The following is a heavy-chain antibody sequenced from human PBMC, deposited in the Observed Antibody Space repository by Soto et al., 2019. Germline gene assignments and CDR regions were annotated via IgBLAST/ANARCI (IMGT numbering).Heavy chain of an antibody. J-gene: IGHJ3*02. D-gene: IGHD3-22*01. CDR2: IIPIFGTA. CDR3: ASTGSGSMPTSVGAFDI. CDR1: GGTFSSYA. V-gene: IGHV1-69*01. Sequence: QVQLVQSGAEVKKPGSSVKVSCKASGGTFSSYAISWVRQAPGQGIEWMGGIIPIFGTANYAQKFQGRVTITADESTSTAYMELSSLRSEDTAVYYCASTGSGSMPTSVGAFDIWGQGTMVTVSS.